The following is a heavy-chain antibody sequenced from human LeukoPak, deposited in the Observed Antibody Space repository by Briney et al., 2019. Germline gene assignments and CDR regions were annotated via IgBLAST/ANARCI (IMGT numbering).Heavy chain of an antibody. D-gene: IGHD3-3*01. CDR2: IYYSGST. CDR3: ARHGVVTDYYYYYYMDV. CDR1: GGSISSSSYY. J-gene: IGHJ6*03. V-gene: IGHV4-39*01. Sequence: SETLSLTCTASGGSISSSSYYWGWIRQPPGKGLEWIGSIYYSGSTYYNPSLKSRVTISVDTSKNQFSLKLSSVTAADTAVYYCARHGVVTDYYYYYYMDVWGKGTTVTVSS.